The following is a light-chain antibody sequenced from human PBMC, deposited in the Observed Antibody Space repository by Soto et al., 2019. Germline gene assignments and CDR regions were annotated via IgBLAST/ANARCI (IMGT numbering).Light chain of an antibody. CDR3: QQYHNWPPST. V-gene: IGKV3D-15*01. CDR2: AAS. Sequence: IVMTQSPATLSASLRERVTLSCRASQSVRKDLAWYHQKPGQAPGLLIYAASARATGVPDRFSGSGSGTDFTLIINSLQSDDFGVYYCQQYHNWPPSTFGQGTNLEI. J-gene: IGKJ2*01. CDR1: QSVRKD.